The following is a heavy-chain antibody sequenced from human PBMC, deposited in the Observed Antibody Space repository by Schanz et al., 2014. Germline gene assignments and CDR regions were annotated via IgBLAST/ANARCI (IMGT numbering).Heavy chain of an antibody. V-gene: IGHV1-2*06. Sequence: QVQLVQSGAEVKKPGASVKVSCKASRYPFTAYYMHWVRQAPGQGLEWMGRINPNSGGTNYAQKFQGRVTMTRDTSISTASMELSRLRSDDTAVYYCASGHVVGATHWYVDLWGRGTLVTVSS. CDR2: INPNSGGT. CDR3: ASGHVVGATHWYVDL. CDR1: RYPFTAYY. D-gene: IGHD2-15*01. J-gene: IGHJ2*01.